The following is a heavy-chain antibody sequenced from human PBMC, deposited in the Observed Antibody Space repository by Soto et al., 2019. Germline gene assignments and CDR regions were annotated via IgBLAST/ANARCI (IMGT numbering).Heavy chain of an antibody. CDR1: GFTFSGKTY. V-gene: IGHV3-53*01. J-gene: IGHJ3*02. Sequence: GSLRFCCSAFGFTFSGKTYQACVRQAPGKGLEWVSALYDLDGTYYADSVKGRFTTSSDSSRTTVYLQMNDLRPDDTAVYSCATWHLREHAYDIWGQGTTVTVSS. CDR3: ATWHLREHAYDI. CDR2: LYDLDGT. D-gene: IGHD3-10*01.